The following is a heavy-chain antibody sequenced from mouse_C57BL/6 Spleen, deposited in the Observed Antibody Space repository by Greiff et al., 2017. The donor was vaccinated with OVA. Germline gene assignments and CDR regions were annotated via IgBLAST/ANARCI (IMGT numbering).Heavy chain of an antibody. CDR3: ARGITTVVGYFDV. CDR2: IDPANGNT. CDR1: GFNIKNTY. D-gene: IGHD1-1*01. V-gene: IGHV14-3*01. J-gene: IGHJ1*03. Sequence: EVMLVESVAELVRPGASVKLSCTASGFNIKNTYMHWVKQRPEQGLEWIGRIDPANGNTKYAPKFQGKATITADTSSNTAYLQLSSLTSEDTAIYYCARGITTVVGYFDVWGTGTTVTVSS.